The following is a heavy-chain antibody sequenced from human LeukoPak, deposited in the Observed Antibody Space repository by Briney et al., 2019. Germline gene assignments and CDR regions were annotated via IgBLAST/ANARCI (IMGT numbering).Heavy chain of an antibody. J-gene: IGHJ5*02. Sequence: PGGSLRLSCAASGFTVSNYTINWVRQPPGKGLEWVSSISRRSTYIYYADSVKGRFTISKDNAKNSLYLQMDSLRAEDTAVYYCARAQVGYNWFDPWGQGTLVTVSP. D-gene: IGHD1-26*01. V-gene: IGHV3-21*01. CDR1: GFTVSNYT. CDR3: ARAQVGYNWFDP. CDR2: ISRRSTYI.